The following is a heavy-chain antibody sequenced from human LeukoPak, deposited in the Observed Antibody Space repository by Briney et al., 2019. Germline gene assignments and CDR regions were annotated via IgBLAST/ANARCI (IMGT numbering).Heavy chain of an antibody. CDR1: GGSISSYY. CDR3: ARGFDSKSTYFDY. J-gene: IGHJ4*02. D-gene: IGHD5-12*01. V-gene: IGHV4-59*01. Sequence: SETLSLTCTVSGGSISSYYWSWIRQPPGKGLEWIGYIYYSGSTNYNPSLKSRVTISVDTSKNQFSLRLTSVSAADTAVYYCARGFDSKSTYFDYWGQGTLLTVSS. CDR2: IYYSGST.